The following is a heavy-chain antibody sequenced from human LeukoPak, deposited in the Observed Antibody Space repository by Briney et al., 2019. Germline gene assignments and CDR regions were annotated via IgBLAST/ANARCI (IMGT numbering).Heavy chain of an antibody. J-gene: IGHJ6*04. CDR3: ARFVVPAAIRSGMDV. V-gene: IGHV4-39*01. Sequence: SETLSLTCTVSGGSISSSSYYWGWIRQPPGKGLEWIGSIYYSGSTYYNPSLKSRVTISVDTSKNQFSLKLSSVTAADTAVYYCARFVVPAAIRSGMDVWGKGTTVTVSS. CDR1: GGSISSSSYY. D-gene: IGHD2-2*01. CDR2: IYYSGST.